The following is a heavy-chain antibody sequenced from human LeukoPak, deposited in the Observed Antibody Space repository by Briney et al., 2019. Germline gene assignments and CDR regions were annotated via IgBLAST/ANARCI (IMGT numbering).Heavy chain of an antibody. V-gene: IGHV4-59*01. Sequence: PSETLSLTCTVSGGSISSYYWSWIRQPPGKGLEWIGYIYYSGSTNYNPSLKSRVTISVDTSKNQFSLKLSSVTAADTAVYYCARDRGYSSSWYGYYYYYMDVWGKGTTVTVSS. J-gene: IGHJ6*03. CDR2: IYYSGST. CDR1: GGSISSYY. D-gene: IGHD6-13*01. CDR3: ARDRGYSSSWYGYYYYYMDV.